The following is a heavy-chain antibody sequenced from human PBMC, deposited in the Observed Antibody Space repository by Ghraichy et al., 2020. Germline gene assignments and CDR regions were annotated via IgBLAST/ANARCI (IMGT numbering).Heavy chain of an antibody. CDR3: ARGWSRVPPYFDY. Sequence: SETLSLTCAVYGGSFSGYYWSWIRQPPGKGLEWIGEINHSGSTNYNPSLKSRVTISVDTSKNQFSLKLSSVTAADTAVYYCARGWSRVPPYFDYWGQGTLVTVSS. V-gene: IGHV4-34*01. D-gene: IGHD3-10*01. J-gene: IGHJ4*02. CDR2: INHSGST. CDR1: GGSFSGYY.